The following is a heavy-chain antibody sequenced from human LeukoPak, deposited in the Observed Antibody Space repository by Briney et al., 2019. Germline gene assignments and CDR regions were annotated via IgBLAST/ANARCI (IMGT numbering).Heavy chain of an antibody. Sequence: PSETLSLTCTVSGGSISSSSYYWGWIRQPPGKGLEWIGSIYYSGSTYYNPSLKSRVTISVDTSKNQFSLKLSSVTAADTAVYYCAREAKRNGAPPIEPWGQGTLVTVSS. CDR1: GGSISSSSYY. CDR3: AREAKRNGAPPIEP. J-gene: IGHJ5*02. D-gene: IGHD5-24*01. CDR2: IYYSGST. V-gene: IGHV4-39*07.